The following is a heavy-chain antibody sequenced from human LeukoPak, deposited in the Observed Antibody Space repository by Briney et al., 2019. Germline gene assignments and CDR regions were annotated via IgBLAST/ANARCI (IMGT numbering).Heavy chain of an antibody. CDR2: TSSSDAGT. CDR3: AKAPVTSCRGAYCYPFDS. V-gene: IGHV3-23*01. Sequence: GGSLRLSSAASGFTLSTYAMSWVRPTPGKGLEWVAATSSSDAGTYHADSVRGRFTISRDNSKNTLYLQMHSLRAEDAAVYFCAKAPVTSCRGAYCYPFDSWGQGTLVTVSS. D-gene: IGHD2-21*01. J-gene: IGHJ4*02. CDR1: GFTLSTYA.